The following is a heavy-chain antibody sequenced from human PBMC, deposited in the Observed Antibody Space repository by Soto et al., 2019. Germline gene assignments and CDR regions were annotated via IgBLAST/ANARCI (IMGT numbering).Heavy chain of an antibody. CDR2: ISAHNGNT. V-gene: IGHV1-18*01. D-gene: IGHD6-6*01. Sequence: QVHLVQSGAEVKKPGASVKVSCKGSGYAFTTYGITWVRQAPGQGLEWMGWISAHNGNTTYAQRLQGRVTVTRDTSTSTAYMELRSLRSDDTAVYYCARGRDGDYWGQGALVTVSS. J-gene: IGHJ4*02. CDR3: ARGRDGDY. CDR1: GYAFTTYG.